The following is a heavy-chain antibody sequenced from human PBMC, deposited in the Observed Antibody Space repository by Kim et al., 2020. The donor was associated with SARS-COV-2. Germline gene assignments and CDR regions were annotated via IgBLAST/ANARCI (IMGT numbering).Heavy chain of an antibody. CDR3: ARYEYVDTAMVHYYGMDV. CDR2: IDPSDSYT. D-gene: IGHD5-18*01. Sequence: GESLKISCKGSGYSFTSYWISWVRQMPGKGLEWMGRIDPSDSYTNYSPSFQGHVTISADKSISTAYLQWSSLKASDTAMYYCARYEYVDTAMVHYYGMDVWGQGTTVTVSS. V-gene: IGHV5-10-1*01. J-gene: IGHJ6*02. CDR1: GYSFTSYW.